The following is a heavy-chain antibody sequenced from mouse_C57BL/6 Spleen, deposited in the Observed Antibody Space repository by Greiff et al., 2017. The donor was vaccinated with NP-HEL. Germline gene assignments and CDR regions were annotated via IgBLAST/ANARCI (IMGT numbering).Heavy chain of an antibody. CDR3: AREGGDYDGGDFDY. CDR2: IWSGGST. J-gene: IGHJ2*01. V-gene: IGHV2-2*01. D-gene: IGHD2-4*01. CDR1: GFSLTSYG. Sequence: QVQLKQSGPGLVQPSQSLSITCTVSGFSLTSYGVHWVRQSPGKGLEWLGVIWSGGSTDYNAAFISRLSISKDNSKSQVFFKRNSLQADDTAIYYCAREGGDYDGGDFDYWGQGTTLTVSS.